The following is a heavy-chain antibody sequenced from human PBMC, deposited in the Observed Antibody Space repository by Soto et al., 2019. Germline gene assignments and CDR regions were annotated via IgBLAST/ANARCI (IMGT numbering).Heavy chain of an antibody. CDR2: IWYDGSNK. V-gene: IGHV3-33*01. J-gene: IGHJ6*02. CDR1: GFTFSSYG. Sequence: GGSLRLSCAASGFTFSSYGMHWVRQAPGKGLEWVAVIWYDGSNKYYADSVKGRFTISRDNSKNTLYLQMNSLRAEDTAVYYCARDRFRVADRPSHYYGMDVWGQGTTVTVYS. CDR3: ARDRFRVADRPSHYYGMDV. D-gene: IGHD6-6*01.